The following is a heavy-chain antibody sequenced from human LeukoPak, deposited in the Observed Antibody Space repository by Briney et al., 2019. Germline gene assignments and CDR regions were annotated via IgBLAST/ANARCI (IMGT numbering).Heavy chain of an antibody. CDR3: AKFLVVAAAATGTAFDY. D-gene: IGHD2-15*01. V-gene: IGHV3-23*01. J-gene: IGHJ4*02. Sequence: PGGSLRLSCAASGFTFSSYAMSWVRQVPGKGLEWVSAISGSGGSTYYADSVKGRFTISRDNSKNTLYLQMNSLRAEDTAVYYCAKFLVVAAAATGTAFDYWGQGTLVTVSS. CDR2: ISGSGGST. CDR1: GFTFSSYA.